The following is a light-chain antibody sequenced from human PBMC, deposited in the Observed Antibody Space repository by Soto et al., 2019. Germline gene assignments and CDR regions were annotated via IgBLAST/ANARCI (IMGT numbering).Light chain of an antibody. J-gene: IGKJ1*01. CDR3: LQDYSYPWT. V-gene: IGKV1-5*03. CDR1: QTISSW. CDR2: KAS. Sequence: DIQMTQSPSTLSGSVGYRVTITCRASQTISSWLAWYQQKPGKAPKLLIYKASTLKSGVPSRFSGSGSGTEFTLTISSLQPDDFATYYCLQDYSYPWTFGQGTKVDI.